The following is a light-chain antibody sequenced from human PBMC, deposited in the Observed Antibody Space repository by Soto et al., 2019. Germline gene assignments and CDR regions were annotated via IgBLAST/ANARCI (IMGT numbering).Light chain of an antibody. CDR1: QNIXXX. CDR2: TTS. J-gene: IGKJ2*01. CDR3: HQSYITPPA. Sequence: DVQMTQSPSSLSASVGXXXTITCRASQNIXXXLNWYQQKPGRPPTPLIYTTSRLQSGVPTRFSGSGSGTDFTLTISNLQPEDFATYSCHQSYITPPAFGQGTKVGIK. V-gene: IGKV1-39*01.